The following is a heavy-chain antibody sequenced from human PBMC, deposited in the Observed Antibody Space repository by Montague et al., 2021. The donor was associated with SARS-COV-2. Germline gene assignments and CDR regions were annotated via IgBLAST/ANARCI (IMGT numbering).Heavy chain of an antibody. V-gene: IGHV4-34*01. CDR1: GGSFSGYY. J-gene: IGHJ4*02. Sequence: SETLSLTCAVYGGSFSGYYWSWIRQPPGKGLEWIGEINHSGSTNYNPSLKSRVTISVDTSKNQFSLKLSSVTAADTAVYYCARRFYDGSSSWGQGTLVTVSS. CDR3: ARRFYDGSSS. D-gene: IGHD3-22*01. CDR2: INHSGST.